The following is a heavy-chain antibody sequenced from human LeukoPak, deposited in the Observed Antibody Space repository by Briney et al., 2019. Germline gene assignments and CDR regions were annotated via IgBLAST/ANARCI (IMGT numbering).Heavy chain of an antibody. V-gene: IGHV3-33*01. CDR3: ARDPRITIFGVVSPADPPSGMDV. CDR1: GFTFSSYG. D-gene: IGHD3-3*01. CDR2: IWYDGSNK. J-gene: IGHJ6*02. Sequence: GGSLRLSCAASGFTFSSYGMHRVRQAPGKGLEWVAVIWYDGSNKYYADSVKGRFTISRDNSKNTLYLQMNSLRAEDTAVYYCARDPRITIFGVVSPADPPSGMDVWGQGTTVTVSS.